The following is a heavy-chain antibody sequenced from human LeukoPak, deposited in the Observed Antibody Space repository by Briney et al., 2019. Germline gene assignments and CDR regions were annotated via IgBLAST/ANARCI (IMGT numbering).Heavy chain of an antibody. J-gene: IGHJ3*01. CDR1: GFTFTSSA. D-gene: IGHD5-18*01. CDR2: IVVGSGNT. Sequence: SVKVSCKASGFTFTSSAVQWVRQARGQRLEWIGWIVVGSGNTNYAQKFQERVTITRDMSTSTAYMELSSLRSEDTAVYYCAADSRIQLWLKSAQPDAFDLWGPGTMVTVSS. V-gene: IGHV1-58*01. CDR3: AADSRIQLWLKSAQPDAFDL.